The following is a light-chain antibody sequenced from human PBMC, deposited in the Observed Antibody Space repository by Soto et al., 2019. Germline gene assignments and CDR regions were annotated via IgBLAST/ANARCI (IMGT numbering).Light chain of an antibody. V-gene: IGKV3-20*01. CDR3: QQYGSSPLVT. J-gene: IGKJ5*01. Sequence: EIVLTQSPGTLSLSPGERATLSCRASQSVSSSYLAWYQQRPGQAPRLLIYGTSSRATGLPARFSCSGSGTDFTFTISRLKPEDFAVYYCQQYGSSPLVTFGQGTRLEIK. CDR1: QSVSSSY. CDR2: GTS.